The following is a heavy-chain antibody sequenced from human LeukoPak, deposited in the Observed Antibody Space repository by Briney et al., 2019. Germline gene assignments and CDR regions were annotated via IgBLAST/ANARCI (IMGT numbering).Heavy chain of an antibody. CDR2: ISSSATST. CDR3: ARGRHYSGSYYPPDY. D-gene: IGHD1-26*01. V-gene: IGHV3-48*03. Sequence: PGGSLRLSCSASGFSFSSYEMNWVRQAPGKGLEWVSHISSSATSTYYADSVKGRFTISRDNAKNSLYLQMNSLRAEDTAVYYCARGRHYSGSYYPPDYWGQGTLVTVSS. CDR1: GFSFSSYE. J-gene: IGHJ4*02.